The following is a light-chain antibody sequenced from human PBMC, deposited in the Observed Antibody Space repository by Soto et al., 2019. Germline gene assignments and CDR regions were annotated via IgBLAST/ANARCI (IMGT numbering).Light chain of an antibody. CDR2: DAS. J-gene: IGKJ3*01. Sequence: DIQMTQSPSSLSASVGDRVTITCQASQDISNYLTWYQQKPGKAPKLLIYDASHLEAGVPSRFGGSGSGTDFTLTISSLQTEDLASYYCQQYEDLPLTFGQGTKVDV. CDR3: QQYEDLPLT. V-gene: IGKV1-33*01. CDR1: QDISNY.